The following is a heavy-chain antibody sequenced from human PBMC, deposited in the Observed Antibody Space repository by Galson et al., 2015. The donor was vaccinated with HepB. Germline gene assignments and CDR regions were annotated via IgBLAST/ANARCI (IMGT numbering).Heavy chain of an antibody. D-gene: IGHD6-25*01. CDR1: GYSFSNYG. J-gene: IGHJ4*02. V-gene: IGHV1-18*01. Sequence: SVKVSCKASGYSFSNYGISWVRQAPGQGLEWMGRISPYNGKTDYAQNFQGRVTMTTDTSTTTAYMELRSLRSDDTAVYYCARFIQRLCDYWGQGTLVTVSS. CDR3: ARFIQRLCDY. CDR2: ISPYNGKT.